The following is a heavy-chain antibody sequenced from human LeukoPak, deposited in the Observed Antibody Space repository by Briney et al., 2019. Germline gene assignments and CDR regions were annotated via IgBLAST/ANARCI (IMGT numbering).Heavy chain of an antibody. D-gene: IGHD6-25*01. CDR3: ARGGAAKYYYYYMDV. V-gene: IGHV4-34*01. CDR2: INHSGST. Sequence: SETLSLTCAVYGGSFGGYSWSWIRQPPGKGLEWIGEINHSGSTNYNPSLKSRVTISVDTSKNQFSLKLSSVTAADTAVYYCARGGAAKYYYYYMDVWGKGTTVTVSS. J-gene: IGHJ6*03. CDR1: GGSFGGYS.